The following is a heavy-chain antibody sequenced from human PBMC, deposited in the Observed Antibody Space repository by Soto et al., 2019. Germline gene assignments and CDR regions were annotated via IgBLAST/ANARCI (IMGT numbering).Heavy chain of an antibody. CDR1: GLNFCNYA. Sequence: PGGSLRRSCAASGLNFCNYAMHGFRKAPGKGLEWLAIISYEGSNKYSADSVKGRFTISRDNAKNALYLQMNSLRPEDTAVYYCAKDWATVVAGRFLDSWGQGTPVTVSS. V-gene: IGHV3-30*18. CDR2: ISYEGSNK. CDR3: AKDWATVVAGRFLDS. D-gene: IGHD6-19*01. J-gene: IGHJ5*01.